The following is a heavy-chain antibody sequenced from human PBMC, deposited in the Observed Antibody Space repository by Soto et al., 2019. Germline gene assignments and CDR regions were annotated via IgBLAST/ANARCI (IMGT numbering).Heavy chain of an antibody. Sequence: PSETLSLTCTVSGGSISSGSYYWGWIRQPPGKGLEWIGSIFYSGTTYYNPSLKSRVTISVDTSKNQFSLRPSSVTAADTAVYYCARHLRPDGSGTYYNVGFDYWGQGTLVTVSS. CDR2: IFYSGTT. J-gene: IGHJ4*02. D-gene: IGHD3-10*01. CDR1: GGSISSGSYY. CDR3: ARHLRPDGSGTYYNVGFDY. V-gene: IGHV4-39*01.